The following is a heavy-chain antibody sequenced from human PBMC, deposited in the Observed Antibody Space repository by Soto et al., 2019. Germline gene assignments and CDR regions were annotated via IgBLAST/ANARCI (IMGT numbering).Heavy chain of an antibody. D-gene: IGHD3-16*01. J-gene: IGHJ5*02. CDR2: INPDSGAT. CDR1: GYTFTGYF. Sequence: GPSVKVSCKASGYTFTGYFLNWVRQAPGQGLEWMGWINPDSGATNYAQKFQGRVTMTRDTSITTAYMELSGLTFDDGAVYYCARDVGGGENHWGQGTQVTVSS. V-gene: IGHV1-2*02. CDR3: ARDVGGGENH.